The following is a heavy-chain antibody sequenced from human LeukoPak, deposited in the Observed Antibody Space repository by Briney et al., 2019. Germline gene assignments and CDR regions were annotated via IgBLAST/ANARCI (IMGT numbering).Heavy chain of an antibody. CDR2: ISSSSSYI. CDR1: GFTFSSYS. D-gene: IGHD1-26*01. CDR3: ARADRGSPWVDAFDI. J-gene: IGHJ3*02. Sequence: GGSLRLSCAASGFTFSSYSMNWVRQAPGKGLEWVSSISSSSSYIYYADSVKGRFTISRDNAKNSLYLQMNSLRDEDTAVYYCARADRGSPWVDAFDIWGQGTMVTVSS. V-gene: IGHV3-21*01.